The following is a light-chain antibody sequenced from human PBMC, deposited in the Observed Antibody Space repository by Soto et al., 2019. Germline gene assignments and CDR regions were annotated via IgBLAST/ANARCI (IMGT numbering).Light chain of an antibody. CDR3: QQHNHWPPLT. Sequence: EIVMTQSPATLSVSPGERATLSCRASQSVGRNLAWYQQKPGQAPRLLIYGASTRATGIPARFSGSGSGTEFTLTISSLQSEDLAIYSCQQHNHWPPLTFGGGTKVEIK. CDR2: GAS. V-gene: IGKV3-15*01. J-gene: IGKJ4*01. CDR1: QSVGRN.